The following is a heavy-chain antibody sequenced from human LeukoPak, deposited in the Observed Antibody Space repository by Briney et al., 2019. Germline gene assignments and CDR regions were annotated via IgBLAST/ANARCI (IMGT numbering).Heavy chain of an antibody. Sequence: GGSLRLSCGASGLTVSSYGMSWVRQAPGKGLEWVSVIYSGGSTYYPDSVKGRFTISRDNSKNTLYLQINSLRAEDTAVYYCARDRRGVGAFDIWGQGTMVTVSS. CDR3: ARDRRGVGAFDI. D-gene: IGHD3-10*01. CDR1: GLTVSSYG. V-gene: IGHV3-53*01. J-gene: IGHJ3*02. CDR2: IYSGGST.